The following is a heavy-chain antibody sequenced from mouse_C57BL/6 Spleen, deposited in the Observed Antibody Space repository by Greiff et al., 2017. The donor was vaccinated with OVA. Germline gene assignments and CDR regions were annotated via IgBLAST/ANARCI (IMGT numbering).Heavy chain of an antibody. J-gene: IGHJ1*03. D-gene: IGHD1-1*01. CDR2: IDPSDSET. CDR1: GYTFTSYW. V-gene: IGHV1-52*01. Sequence: QVQLKQPGAELVRPGSSVKLSCKASGYTFTSYWMHWVKQRPIQGLEWIGNIDPSDSETHYNQKFKDKATLTVDKSSSTAYMQLSSLTSEDSAVYYCARLGYYGSSLGFDVWGTGTTVTVSS. CDR3: ARLGYYGSSLGFDV.